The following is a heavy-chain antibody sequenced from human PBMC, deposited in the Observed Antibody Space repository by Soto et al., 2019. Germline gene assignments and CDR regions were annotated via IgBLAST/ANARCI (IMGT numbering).Heavy chain of an antibody. V-gene: IGHV4-39*01. CDR3: ARLARGVIITTFDY. CDR2: IYYSGST. CDR1: GGSISSSSYY. D-gene: IGHD3-10*01. J-gene: IGHJ4*02. Sequence: SETLSLTCTVSGGSISSSSYYWGWIRQPPGKGLEWIGSIYYSGSTYYNPSLKSRVTISVDTSKNQFSLKLSSVTAADTAVYYCARLARGVIITTFDYWGQGAMVTVYS.